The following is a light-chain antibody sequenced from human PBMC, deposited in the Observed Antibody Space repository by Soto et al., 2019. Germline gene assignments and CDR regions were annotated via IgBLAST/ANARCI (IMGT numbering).Light chain of an antibody. V-gene: IGKV3-15*01. Sequence: EIVMTQSPATLSVSPGERATLSCRASQSISSNLAWYQQKPGQAPRLLIYGASTIATGIPATFGRSGSGTEFTLTISSLQSEEFAVYYGQQYNNWPFTFGPGTKVDI. CDR2: GAS. CDR3: QQYNNWPFT. CDR1: QSISSN. J-gene: IGKJ3*01.